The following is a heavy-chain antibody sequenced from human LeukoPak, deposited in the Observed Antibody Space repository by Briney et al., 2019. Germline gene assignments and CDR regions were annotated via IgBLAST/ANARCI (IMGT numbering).Heavy chain of an antibody. Sequence: GGSLRLSCAASGFTFSDNYMSWIRQAPGKGLVWVSRINGDGSSTSYADSVKGRFTISRDNAKNTLYLQMNSLRAEDTAVYYCARWGLGKGDGFDIWGQGTMVTVSS. CDR2: INGDGSST. J-gene: IGHJ3*02. V-gene: IGHV3-74*01. CDR1: GFTFSDNY. D-gene: IGHD3-10*01. CDR3: ARWGLGKGDGFDI.